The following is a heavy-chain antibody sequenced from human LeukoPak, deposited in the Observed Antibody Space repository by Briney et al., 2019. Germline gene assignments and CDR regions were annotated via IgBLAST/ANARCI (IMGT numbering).Heavy chain of an antibody. V-gene: IGHV7-4-1*02. J-gene: IGHJ4*02. CDR3: ARDEGDYDSSGYPSLDY. Sequence: GASVKVSCKASGYTFTSYAMNWVRQAPGQGLEWMGWINTNTGNPTYAQGFTGRFVFSLDTSVSTAYLQISSLKAEDTAVYYCARDEGDYDSSGYPSLDYWGQGTLVTVSS. D-gene: IGHD3-22*01. CDR2: INTNTGNP. CDR1: GYTFTSYA.